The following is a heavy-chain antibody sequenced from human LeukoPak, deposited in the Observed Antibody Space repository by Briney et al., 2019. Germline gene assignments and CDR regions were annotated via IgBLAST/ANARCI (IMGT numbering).Heavy chain of an antibody. CDR1: GASISSYY. Sequence: SETLSLSCTVSGASISSYYWSWIRQPPGRGLEWIGYIYYSGSTNYNPSLKSRVTISVDTSKNQFSLRLSSVTAADTAVYYCARHRYYYDSSGYYYQPWGQGTLVTVSS. D-gene: IGHD3-22*01. V-gene: IGHV4-59*01. CDR2: IYYSGST. CDR3: ARHRYYYDSSGYYYQP. J-gene: IGHJ5*02.